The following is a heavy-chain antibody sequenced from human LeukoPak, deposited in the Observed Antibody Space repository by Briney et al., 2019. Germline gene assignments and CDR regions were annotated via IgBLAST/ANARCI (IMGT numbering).Heavy chain of an antibody. CDR2: IYHSGTS. J-gene: IGHJ4*02. CDR1: GYSISSGYY. V-gene: IGHV4-38-2*02. CDR3: ATQILLCHYY. Sequence: PSETLSLTCTVSGYSISSGYYWGWIRQPPGKGLAWIGSIYHSGTSYYNPSLKSRVTISVDTCTNQISLKLSSVNAADTAVYYCATQILLCHYYWGQGTLVTVSS. D-gene: IGHD2/OR15-2a*01.